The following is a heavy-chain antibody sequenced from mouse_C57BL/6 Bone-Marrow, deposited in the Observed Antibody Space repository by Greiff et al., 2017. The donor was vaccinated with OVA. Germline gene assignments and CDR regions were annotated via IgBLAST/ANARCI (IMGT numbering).Heavy chain of an antibody. J-gene: IGHJ3*01. Sequence: VQLQQSGPELVKPGASVKISCKASGYAFSSSWMNWVKQRPGKGLEWIGRIYPGDGDTNYNGKFKGKATLTADKSSSTAYMQLSSLTSEDSAVYFCARDLLLRLFAYWGQGTLVTVSA. CDR1: GYAFSSSW. CDR2: IYPGDGDT. D-gene: IGHD1-1*01. CDR3: ARDLLLRLFAY. V-gene: IGHV1-82*01.